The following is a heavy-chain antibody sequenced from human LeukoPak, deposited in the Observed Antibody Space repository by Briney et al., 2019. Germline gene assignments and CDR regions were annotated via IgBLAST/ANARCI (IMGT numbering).Heavy chain of an antibody. CDR3: ARGLEPGIGWFDP. Sequence: SETLSLTCTVSGGSISSSSYYWGWIRQPPGKGLEWIGSIYYSGSTYYNPSLKSRVTISVDTSKNQFSLKLSSVTAADTAVYYCARGLEPGIGWFDPWGQGTLVTASS. V-gene: IGHV4-39*07. CDR1: GGSISSSSYY. CDR2: IYYSGST. J-gene: IGHJ5*02. D-gene: IGHD1-14*01.